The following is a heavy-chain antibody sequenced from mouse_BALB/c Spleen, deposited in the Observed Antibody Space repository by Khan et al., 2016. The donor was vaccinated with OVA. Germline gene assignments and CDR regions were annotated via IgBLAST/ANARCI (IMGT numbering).Heavy chain of an antibody. Sequence: QVQLKQSGTELARPGASVKLSCKASGYIFIDYNINWVKQRTGQGLEWIGEISPGSGNTYYNEKFKGKATLTADKSSSTAYMQLSSLTSEDSAVYFCEREWGSWFPYWGQGTLVTVSA. J-gene: IGHJ3*01. CDR2: ISPGSGNT. CDR1: GYIFIDYN. D-gene: IGHD1-3*01. CDR3: EREWGSWFPY. V-gene: IGHV1-77*01.